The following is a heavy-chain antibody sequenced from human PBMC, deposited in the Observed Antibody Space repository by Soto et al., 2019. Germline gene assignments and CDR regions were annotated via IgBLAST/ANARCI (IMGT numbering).Heavy chain of an antibody. CDR2: ISAYNGNT. CDR3: AIRNQNYYGMDV. J-gene: IGHJ6*02. D-gene: IGHD1-1*01. Sequence: ASVKVSCRASGYTFTSYGISWVRQAPGQGLEWMGWISAYNGNTNYAQKLQGRVTMTTDTSTSTAYMELRSLRSDDTAVYYCAIRNQNYYGMDVWGQGTTVTVSS. V-gene: IGHV1-18*01. CDR1: GYTFTSYG.